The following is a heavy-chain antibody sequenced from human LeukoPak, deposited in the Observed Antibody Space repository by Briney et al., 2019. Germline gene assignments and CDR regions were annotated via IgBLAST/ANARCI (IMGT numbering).Heavy chain of an antibody. D-gene: IGHD4-23*01. Sequence: SETLSLTCTVSAGSISSDGYYWSWIRQHPGKGLEWIGYIYYSGITYYNPSLKSRVTISVNTSKNQFSLKLSSVTAADTAVYYCARAHFERHYGGNPSSDAFDIWGQGSMVTVSS. CDR2: IYYSGIT. CDR1: AGSISSDGYY. V-gene: IGHV4-31*03. J-gene: IGHJ3*02. CDR3: ARAHFERHYGGNPSSDAFDI.